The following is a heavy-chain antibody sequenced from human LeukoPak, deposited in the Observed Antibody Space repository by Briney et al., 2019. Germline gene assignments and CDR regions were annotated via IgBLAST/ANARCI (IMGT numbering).Heavy chain of an antibody. CDR3: AKEGTVATIYDAFDI. CDR2: INPDGSTT. CDR1: GFTFITYW. D-gene: IGHD5-12*01. Sequence: GGSLRLSCAASGFTFITYWMHWVRQAPGKGLVWVSRINPDGSTTSYADSVKGRFTVSRDNAKNTLYLQMNSLRAEDTAVYYCAKEGTVATIYDAFDIWGQGTMVTVSS. J-gene: IGHJ3*02. V-gene: IGHV3-74*01.